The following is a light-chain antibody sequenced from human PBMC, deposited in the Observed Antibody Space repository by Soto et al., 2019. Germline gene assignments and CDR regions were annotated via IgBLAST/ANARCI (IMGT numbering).Light chain of an antibody. CDR1: SSDVGGYNY. J-gene: IGLJ3*02. Sequence: QSALTQPPSASGSPGQSVTISCTGTSSDVGGYNYVSWYQQHPGKAPKLMIYEVSKRPSGVPDRFSGSKSGNTASLTVSGRQAEDEADYYCTSYAGSNHNWVFGGGTQLTVL. CDR2: EVS. V-gene: IGLV2-8*01. CDR3: TSYAGSNHNWV.